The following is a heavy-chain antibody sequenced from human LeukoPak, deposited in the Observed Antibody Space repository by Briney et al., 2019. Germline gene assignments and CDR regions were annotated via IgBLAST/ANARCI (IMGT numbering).Heavy chain of an antibody. CDR3: ARVWGAVAGQKPYYFDY. CDR2: INHSGST. V-gene: IGHV4-34*01. J-gene: IGHJ4*02. D-gene: IGHD6-19*01. CDR1: GGSFSGYY. Sequence: PSETLCLTCAVYGGSFSGYYWSWIRQPPGKGLEWIGEINHSGSTNYNPSLKSRVTISVDTSKNQFSLKLSSVTAADTAVYYCARVWGAVAGQKPYYFDYWGQGTLVTVSS.